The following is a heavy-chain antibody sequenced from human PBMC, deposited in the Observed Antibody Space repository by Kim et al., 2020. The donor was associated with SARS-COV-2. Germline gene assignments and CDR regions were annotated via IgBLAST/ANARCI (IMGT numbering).Heavy chain of an antibody. D-gene: IGHD1-26*01. CDR3: AKEESKWVGASGGLY. V-gene: IGHV3-23*01. J-gene: IGHJ4*02. Sequence: DSVKGRLTISRDNSKNTLYLQMNSLRAEDTAVYYCAKEESKWVGASGGLYWGQGTLVTVSS.